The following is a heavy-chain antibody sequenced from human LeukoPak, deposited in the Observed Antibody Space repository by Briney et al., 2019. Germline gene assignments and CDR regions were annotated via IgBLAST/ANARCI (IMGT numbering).Heavy chain of an antibody. Sequence: SETLSLTCAVYGGSFSGYYWSWIRQPPGKGLEWIGEINHSGSTNYNPSLKSRVTISVDTSKTQFSLKLSSATAADTAVYYRARDFRSGYLDYWGQGTLVTVSS. CDR2: INHSGST. V-gene: IGHV4-34*01. CDR3: ARDFRSGYLDY. D-gene: IGHD3-3*01. J-gene: IGHJ4*02. CDR1: GGSFSGYY.